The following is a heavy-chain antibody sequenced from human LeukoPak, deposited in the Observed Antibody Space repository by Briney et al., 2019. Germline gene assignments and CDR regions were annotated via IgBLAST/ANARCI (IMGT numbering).Heavy chain of an antibody. V-gene: IGHV3-30*18. J-gene: IGHJ4*02. CDR2: ISYDGGNK. D-gene: IGHD6-13*01. CDR3: AKDPRRYSRTGGYFDY. Sequence: GGSLRLSCAASGFTFSNYGMHWVRQAPGKGLEWVAFISYDGGNKYYTDSVKGRFTISRDNSKNTLYLQMNSLRPEDTAVYYCAKDPRRYSRTGGYFDYWGQGTLVTVSS. CDR1: GFTFSNYG.